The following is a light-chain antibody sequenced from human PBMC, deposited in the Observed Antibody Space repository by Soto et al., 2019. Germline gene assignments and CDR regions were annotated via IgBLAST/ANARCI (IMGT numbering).Light chain of an antibody. CDR3: QQYNSYQAT. Sequence: DIQMTQSPSTLSASVGDRVTITCRASQSISSWLAWYQQKPGKAPKLLIYKASSLESGVPSRFSGSGSGTEFTLTFSSLQPDDFATYYCQQYNSYQATFGQGTKLEIK. J-gene: IGKJ2*01. V-gene: IGKV1-5*03. CDR2: KAS. CDR1: QSISSW.